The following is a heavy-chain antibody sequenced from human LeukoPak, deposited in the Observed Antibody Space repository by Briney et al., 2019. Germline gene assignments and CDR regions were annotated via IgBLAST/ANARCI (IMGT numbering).Heavy chain of an antibody. Sequence: GASVKVSCKASGYTFTSYGLSWVRQAPGQGLEWMGWISDHNGNTNYAQKLQGRVTMTTDTSTSTAYMELRSLRSDDTAVYYCARGCGGDCYHSFRDAFDIWGQGTMVTVSS. D-gene: IGHD2-21*02. J-gene: IGHJ3*02. CDR2: ISDHNGNT. V-gene: IGHV1-18*01. CDR3: ARGCGGDCYHSFRDAFDI. CDR1: GYTFTSYG.